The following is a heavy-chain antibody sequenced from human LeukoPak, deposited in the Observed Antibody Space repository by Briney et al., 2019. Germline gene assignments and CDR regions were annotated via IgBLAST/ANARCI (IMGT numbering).Heavy chain of an antibody. Sequence: SETLSLTCTVSDGAIAGYSWSWIRQPPGKGLELMGEIYYSGDTSYNPSLQSRVTVSVDTSKSHSSLKLTSVTAAATAVYYCVRGPYGTGISNWFDPWGQGTLVIVSS. V-gene: IGHV4-59*01. CDR1: DGAIAGYS. J-gene: IGHJ5*02. CDR2: IYYSGDT. D-gene: IGHD3-10*01. CDR3: VRGPYGTGISNWFDP.